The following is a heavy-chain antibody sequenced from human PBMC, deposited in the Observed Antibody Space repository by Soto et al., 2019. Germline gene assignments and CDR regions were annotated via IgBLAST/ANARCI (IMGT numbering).Heavy chain of an antibody. CDR1: GGTFSSYA. D-gene: IGHD5-12*01. J-gene: IGHJ4*02. CDR2: IIPIFGTA. CDR3: ASKDGYNLYYFDY. V-gene: IGHV1-69*13. Sequence: AASVKVSCKASGGTFSSYAISWVRQAPGQGLEWMGGIIPIFGTANYAQKFQGRVTITADESTSTAYMELSSLRSEDTAVYYCASKDGYNLYYFDYWGQGTLVTVSS.